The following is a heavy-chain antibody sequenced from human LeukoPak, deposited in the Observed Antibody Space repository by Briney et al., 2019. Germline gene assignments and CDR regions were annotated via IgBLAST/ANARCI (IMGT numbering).Heavy chain of an antibody. CDR1: GGSFSGYY. CDR2: INHSGST. J-gene: IGHJ3*02. CDR3: ARLGSGDTMIVVVNPAFDI. V-gene: IGHV4-34*01. Sequence: SETLSLTCAVYGGSFSGYYWSWIRQPPGKGLEWIGEINHSGSTNYNPSLKSRVTISVDTSKNQFSLKLSSVTAADTAVYYCARLGSGDTMIVVVNPAFDIWGQGTMVTVSS. D-gene: IGHD3-22*01.